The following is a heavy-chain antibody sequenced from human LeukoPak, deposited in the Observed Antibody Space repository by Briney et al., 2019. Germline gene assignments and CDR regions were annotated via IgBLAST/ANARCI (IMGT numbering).Heavy chain of an antibody. CDR2: IYPGDSDI. V-gene: IGHV5-51*01. D-gene: IGHD2-15*01. Sequence: GESLKISCKGSGYTFTSYWIAWVRQMPGKGLEWMGSIYPGDSDIRYSPSFQGQVTISADRSISTAHLQWSSLKASDTAIYYCARLRGWPGPRIPDPPHFDYWGQGTLVTVSS. J-gene: IGHJ4*02. CDR1: GYTFTSYW. CDR3: ARLRGWPGPRIPDPPHFDY.